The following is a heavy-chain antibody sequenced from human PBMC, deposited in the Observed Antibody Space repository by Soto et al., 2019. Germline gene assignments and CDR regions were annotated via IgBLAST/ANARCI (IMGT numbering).Heavy chain of an antibody. V-gene: IGHV1-69*01. Sequence: QVQLVQSGAEVKRPGSSVKVSCKASGDMFRNSAFTWVRQAPGQGLAWMGVIIPLFRKTDVAQNFQGRVTFTADESTSSLYMEVSSLTSDDTAVYYCARARLSNGVPNIYFFYGLDVWGQGTTITVSS. CDR1: GDMFRNSA. D-gene: IGHD6-6*01. CDR2: IIPLFRKT. J-gene: IGHJ6*02. CDR3: ARARLSNGVPNIYFFYGLDV.